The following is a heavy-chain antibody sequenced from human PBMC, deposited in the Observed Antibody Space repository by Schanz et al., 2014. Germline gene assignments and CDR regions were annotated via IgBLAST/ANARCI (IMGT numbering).Heavy chain of an antibody. CDR1: GFTLSNSD. D-gene: IGHD1-1*01. V-gene: IGHV3-13*01. J-gene: IGHJ4*02. CDR3: ARGTDWNLHY. Sequence: EGQLAESGGGLVQPGGSLRLSCAASGFTLSNSDMHWVRQGTGKGLEWVSTIGYLGDTYYPDSVKGRFTISRDSGQNSLYLQMNSLRAGDTAVYYCARGTDWNLHYWGQGALVTVSS. CDR2: IGYLGDT.